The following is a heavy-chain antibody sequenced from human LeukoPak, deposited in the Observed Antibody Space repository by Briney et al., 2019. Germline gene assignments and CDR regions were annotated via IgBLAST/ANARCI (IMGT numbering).Heavy chain of an antibody. V-gene: IGHV1-18*01. CDR1: GYTFTSYG. CDR3: ARQGIQLWLDLSY. Sequence: GASVKVSCKASGYTFTSYGISWVRQAPGQGLEWMGWISAYNGNTHYAQKLQGRVTMTTDTSTSTAYMELKTRRSDDTALYYCARQGIQLWLDLSYWGQGTLVTVSS. D-gene: IGHD5-18*01. J-gene: IGHJ4*02. CDR2: ISAYNGNT.